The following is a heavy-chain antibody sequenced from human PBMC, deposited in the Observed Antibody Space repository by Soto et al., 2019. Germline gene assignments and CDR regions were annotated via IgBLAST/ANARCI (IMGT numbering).Heavy chain of an antibody. CDR2: ISGDSNYI. D-gene: IGHD3-22*01. CDR1: GFSFSGYN. J-gene: IGHJ3*01. V-gene: IGHV3-21*01. Sequence: EVQLVESGGGLVKPGGSLRLSCAASGFSFSGYNMNWVRQAPGKGLEWVSSISGDSNYIYYADSVQGRFTISRDNAKNSVYLQMNSLRAEDTDVYYCARVVYFDRSAYGLWGQRTMVTVSS. CDR3: ARVVYFDRSAYGL.